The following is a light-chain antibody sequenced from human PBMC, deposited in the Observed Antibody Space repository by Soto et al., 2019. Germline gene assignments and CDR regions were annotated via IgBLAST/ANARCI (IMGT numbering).Light chain of an antibody. CDR3: QQYNNWPLT. CDR2: GAS. J-gene: IGKJ4*01. CDR1: QSVSSN. V-gene: IGKV3-15*01. Sequence: EIVLTQSPATLSVSPGERATLXCRASQSVSSNLAWYQQKPGQAPRLLIYGASTRATGIPARFSGSGSGTEFTLTISSLQSEDFAVYYCQQYNNWPLTFGGGTKVDI.